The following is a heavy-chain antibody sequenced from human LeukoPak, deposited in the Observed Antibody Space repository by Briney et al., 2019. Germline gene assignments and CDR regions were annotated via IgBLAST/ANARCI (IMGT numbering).Heavy chain of an antibody. Sequence: SETLSLTCTVSGGSISSGSYYWSWIRQPAGKGLEWIGRIYTSGSTNYNPSLKSRVTMSVDTSKNQFSLKLSSVTAADTAVYYCAREAYCGGDCYPYYFDYWGQGTLVTVSS. V-gene: IGHV4-61*02. J-gene: IGHJ4*02. CDR1: GGSISSGSYY. CDR2: IYTSGST. CDR3: AREAYCGGDCYPYYFDY. D-gene: IGHD2-21*01.